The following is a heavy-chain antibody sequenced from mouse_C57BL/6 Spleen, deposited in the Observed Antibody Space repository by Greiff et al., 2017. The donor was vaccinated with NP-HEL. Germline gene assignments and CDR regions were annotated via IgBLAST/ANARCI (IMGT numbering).Heavy chain of an antibody. V-gene: IGHV1-26*01. Sequence: VQLQQSGPELVKPGASVKISCKASGYTFTDYYMNWVKQSHGKSLEWIGDINPNNGGTSYNQKFKGKATLTVDKSSSTAYMELRSLTPEDSAVYYCARWVYYGNYNYYAMDDWGQGTSVTVSS. D-gene: IGHD2-1*01. J-gene: IGHJ4*01. CDR1: GYTFTDYY. CDR3: ARWVYYGNYNYYAMDD. CDR2: INPNNGGT.